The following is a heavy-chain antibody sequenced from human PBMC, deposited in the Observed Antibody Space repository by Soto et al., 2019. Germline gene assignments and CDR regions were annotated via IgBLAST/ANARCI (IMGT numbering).Heavy chain of an antibody. Sequence: QVRLQHWGAGLLKPSETLSLTCAVHGGSFSGYYWSWIRQPPGKGLEWIGEINHSGSIHYNPSLTSRVTISADTPNIQFSVELSSVTAGDTAVYYCAGGSQWLDYWGQGALVTVSS. CDR1: GGSFSGYY. J-gene: IGHJ4*02. CDR3: AGGSQWLDY. V-gene: IGHV4-34*01. CDR2: INHSGSI. D-gene: IGHD6-19*01.